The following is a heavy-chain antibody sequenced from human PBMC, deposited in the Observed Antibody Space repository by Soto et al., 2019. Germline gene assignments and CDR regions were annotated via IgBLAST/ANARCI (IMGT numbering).Heavy chain of an antibody. Sequence: SETLSLTCSVSGASTVSHYHCTWIRQPPGKGLEWMGYIFNSGTTFYNPSLTSRLSISMDTSGNHFSLELRSVTAADTAVYYCALALGPTTGLDYWGQGTLVTVSS. CDR2: IFNSGTT. J-gene: IGHJ4*02. CDR1: GASTVSHYH. CDR3: ALALGPTTGLDY. V-gene: IGHV4-31*02. D-gene: IGHD1-26*01.